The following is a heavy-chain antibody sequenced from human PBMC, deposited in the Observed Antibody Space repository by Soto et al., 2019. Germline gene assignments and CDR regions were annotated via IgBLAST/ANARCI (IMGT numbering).Heavy chain of an antibody. CDR3: ARDLFSIKMVRGVTNYYYYGLDV. CDR1: GFTFSSYE. CDR2: ISSTGTTI. V-gene: IGHV3-48*03. J-gene: IGHJ6*02. D-gene: IGHD3-10*01. Sequence: EVQLVESGGDLVQPGGSLRLSCAASGFTFSSYEMNWVRQAPGKGLEWVSYISSTGTTIYYADSVKGRFTISRNNAKNSLYLQMNSLRAEDTAVYYCARDLFSIKMVRGVTNYYYYGLDVWGQGTTVTVSS.